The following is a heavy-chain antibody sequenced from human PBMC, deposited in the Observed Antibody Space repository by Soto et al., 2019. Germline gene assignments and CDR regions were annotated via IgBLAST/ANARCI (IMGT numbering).Heavy chain of an antibody. CDR1: GFTFSSYA. Sequence: GGSLRLSCAASGFTFSSYAMSWVRQAPGMGLEWVSAISGSGVSTYYADSVKGRFTISRDNSKNTLYLQMNSLRAEDTAVYYCAKSPRMYYYDSSGYYHYDYWGQGTLVTSPQ. J-gene: IGHJ4*02. CDR2: ISGSGVST. V-gene: IGHV3-23*01. CDR3: AKSPRMYYYDSSGYYHYDY. D-gene: IGHD3-22*01.